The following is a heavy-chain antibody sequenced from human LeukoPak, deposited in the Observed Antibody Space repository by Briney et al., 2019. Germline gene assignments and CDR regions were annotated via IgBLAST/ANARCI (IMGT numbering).Heavy chain of an antibody. V-gene: IGHV3-23*01. CDR3: AKVGANILLWFGDY. J-gene: IGHJ4*02. CDR1: GFTFSSYA. CDR2: ISGSGGST. D-gene: IGHD3-10*01. Sequence: GGSLRLSCAASGFTFSSYAMSWVRLAPGKGLEWVSAISGSGGSTYYADSVKGRFTISRDNSKNTLYLQMNSLRAEDTAVYYCAKVGANILLWFGDYWGQGTLVTVSS.